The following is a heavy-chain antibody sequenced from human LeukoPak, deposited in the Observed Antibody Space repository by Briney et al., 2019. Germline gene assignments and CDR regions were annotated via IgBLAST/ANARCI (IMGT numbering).Heavy chain of an antibody. D-gene: IGHD1-26*01. CDR3: ARGDSGSYYFDY. CDR1: GFTFSSYE. CDR2: ISSSGSII. Sequence: GGSLRLSCAASGFTFSSYEMNWVRQAPGKGLEWVSYISSSGSIIYYADFVKGRFTISRDNAKNSLYLQMNSLRAEDTAVYYCARGDSGSYYFDYWGQGTLVTVSS. J-gene: IGHJ4*02. V-gene: IGHV3-48*03.